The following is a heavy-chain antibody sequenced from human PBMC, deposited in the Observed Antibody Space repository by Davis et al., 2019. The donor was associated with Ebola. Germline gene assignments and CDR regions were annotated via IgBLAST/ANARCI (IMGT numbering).Heavy chain of an antibody. V-gene: IGHV3-21*01. J-gene: IGHJ6*02. CDR2: ISSDSDYI. CDR1: GFTFTSAW. Sequence: GGSLRLSCTASGFTFTSAWMSWVRQAPGKGLEWVSSISSDSDYIYYADSVKGRFTISRDNSKNTLYLQMNSLRAEDTAVYYCAKVAGYSSSWYVGYYGMDVWGQGTTVTVSS. CDR3: AKVAGYSSSWYVGYYGMDV. D-gene: IGHD6-13*01.